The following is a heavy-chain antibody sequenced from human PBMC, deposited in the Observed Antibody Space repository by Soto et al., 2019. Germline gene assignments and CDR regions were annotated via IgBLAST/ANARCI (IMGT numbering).Heavy chain of an antibody. V-gene: IGHV4-34*01. CDR2: INHSGST. J-gene: IGHJ6*03. CDR1: GGSFSGYY. D-gene: IGHD3-3*01. CDR3: ARGGYDFWSGYYRGHYMDV. Sequence: SETLSLTCAVYGGSFSGYYWSWIRQPPGKGLEWIGEINHSGSTNYNPSLKSRVTISVDTSKNQFSLKLSSVTAADTAVYYCARGGYDFWSGYYRGHYMDVWGKGTTVTVSS.